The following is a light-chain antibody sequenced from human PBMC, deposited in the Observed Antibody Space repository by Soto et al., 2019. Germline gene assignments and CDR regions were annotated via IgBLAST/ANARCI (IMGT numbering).Light chain of an antibody. CDR3: QQRSTWPLT. Sequence: EIVLTQSPVTLSLSAGERATLSCRASQSVSPYLAWYQQKPGQAPRLLIYDASKRATGIPGRFSGSGSGTDFTLSISSLEPEDFAVYYCQQRSTWPLTFGGGTKVEIK. V-gene: IGKV3-11*01. CDR2: DAS. CDR1: QSVSPY. J-gene: IGKJ4*01.